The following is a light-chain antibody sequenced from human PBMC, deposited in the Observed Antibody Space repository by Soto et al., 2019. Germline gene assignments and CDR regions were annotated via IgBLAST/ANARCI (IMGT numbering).Light chain of an antibody. CDR2: DVS. CDR3: QQANSFPVT. V-gene: IGKV1-12*01. J-gene: IGKJ3*01. Sequence: DIQMTQSPSSVSASVGDRVAITCRASQGVGNWLAWYQQKPGKAPNLLIYDVSKLQSGVPARFSGGGSGTKFTLTISSLQPEDFATYYCQQANSFPVTFGHGTRLDV. CDR1: QGVGNW.